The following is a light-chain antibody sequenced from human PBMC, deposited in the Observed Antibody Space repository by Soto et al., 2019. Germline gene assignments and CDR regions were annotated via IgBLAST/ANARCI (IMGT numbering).Light chain of an antibody. Sequence: DIQMSQSPSSLSSSVGDRVTLTCRAAESISRHLNWYQQKPGRAPDLLIYAASTLQNGVPSRFTGSGSGTEFTLTITGLQLEDFETYYCQQDYSTLATFGQGTRLEIK. CDR3: QQDYSTLAT. CDR2: AAS. V-gene: IGKV1-39*01. CDR1: ESISRH. J-gene: IGKJ5*01.